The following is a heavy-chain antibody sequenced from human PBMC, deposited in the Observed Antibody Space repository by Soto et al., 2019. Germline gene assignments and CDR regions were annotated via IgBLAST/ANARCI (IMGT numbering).Heavy chain of an antibody. D-gene: IGHD1-1*01. CDR2: MNPNSGNT. V-gene: IGHV1-8*01. CDR1: GYTFTSYD. CDR3: ARYNWGAMGAFDI. Sequence: ASVKVSCKASGYTFTSYDINWVRQATGQGLEWMGWMNPNSGNTGYAQKFQGRVTMTRNTSISTAYMELSSVTAADTAVYYCARYNWGAMGAFDIWGQGTMVTVSS. J-gene: IGHJ3*02.